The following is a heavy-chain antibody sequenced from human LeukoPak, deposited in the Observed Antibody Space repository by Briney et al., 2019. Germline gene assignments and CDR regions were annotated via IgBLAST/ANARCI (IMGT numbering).Heavy chain of an antibody. CDR2: IIDSGNSI. CDR1: GFTFSSCA. D-gene: IGHD2-8*01. V-gene: IGHV3-23*01. Sequence: GGSLRLSCAASGFTFSSCAMSWVRQAPGKGLEWVSTIIDSGNSIYYADSAEGRFTISRDNSKNTLYLQMNSLRAEDTAVYYCAKEYCSNSVCHSLDYWGQGTLVTVSS. J-gene: IGHJ4*02. CDR3: AKEYCSNSVCHSLDY.